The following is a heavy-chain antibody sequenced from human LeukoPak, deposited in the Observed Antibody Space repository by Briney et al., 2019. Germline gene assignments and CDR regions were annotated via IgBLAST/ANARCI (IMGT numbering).Heavy chain of an antibody. J-gene: IGHJ3*02. V-gene: IGHV3-7*01. Sequence: GGSLRLSCAASGFIFNSYWMSWVRQALGKGLEWVANIKADGSEKYYVDSVRGRFTISRDNAKNSVYLQMNSLRAEDTSVYYCARHKSSFPDDAFDIWGQGTMVTVSS. D-gene: IGHD1-26*01. CDR2: IKADGSEK. CDR1: GFIFNSYW. CDR3: ARHKSSFPDDAFDI.